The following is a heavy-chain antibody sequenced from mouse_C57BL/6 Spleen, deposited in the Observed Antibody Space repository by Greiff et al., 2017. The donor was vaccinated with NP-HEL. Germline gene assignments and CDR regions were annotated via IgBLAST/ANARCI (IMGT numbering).Heavy chain of an antibody. V-gene: IGHV1-82*01. D-gene: IGHD1-1*01. Sequence: VQLQQSGPELVKPGASVKISCKASGYAFSSSWMNWVKQRPGKGLEWIGRIYPGDGDTNYNGKFKGKATLTADKSSSTAYMQRSSLTSEDSAVYFCAREDGSRFDYWGQGTTLTVSS. J-gene: IGHJ2*01. CDR2: IYPGDGDT. CDR1: GYAFSSSW. CDR3: AREDGSRFDY.